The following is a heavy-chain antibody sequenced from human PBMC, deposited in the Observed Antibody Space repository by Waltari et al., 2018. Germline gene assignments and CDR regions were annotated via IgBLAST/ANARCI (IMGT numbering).Heavy chain of an antibody. V-gene: IGHV3-49*04. D-gene: IGHD1-26*01. Sequence: EVQLVESGGGLVQPGRSLRLSCTASGFTFVDYSMSWVRQAPGKGLEWVGFIRNKAYGGTTEDAASVKGRFTISRDDSKSIAYLQMNSLKTDDTAVYYCKSTGGYWGQGTLVTVSS. J-gene: IGHJ4*02. CDR3: KSTGGY. CDR1: GFTFVDYS. CDR2: IRNKAYGGTT.